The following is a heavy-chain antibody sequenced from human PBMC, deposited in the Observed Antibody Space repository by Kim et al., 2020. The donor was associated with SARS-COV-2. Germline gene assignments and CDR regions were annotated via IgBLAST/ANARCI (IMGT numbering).Heavy chain of an antibody. CDR3: ARGDVTWSDSRRENFYLNFEF. CDR1: YGSFNNYY. J-gene: IGHJ4*02. D-gene: IGHD2-21*02. Sequence: SETLSLTCAAYYGSFNNYYWSWFRQTPGKGLEWIGGINHIENTNYNPSLKSRVTLLITPSARQFSLRLTSVTAADTAVYYCARGDVTWSDSRRENFYLNFEFWSPGTQVRVSS. V-gene: IGHV4-34*01. CDR2: INHIENT.